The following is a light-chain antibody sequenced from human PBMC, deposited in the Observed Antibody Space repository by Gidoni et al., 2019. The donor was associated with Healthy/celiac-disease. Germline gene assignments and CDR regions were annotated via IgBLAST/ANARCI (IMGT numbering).Light chain of an antibody. CDR2: AAS. CDR1: QGISSY. J-gene: IGKJ1*01. CDR3: QQHNSHPPLT. Sequence: IQLTKSPSFLSASVGDRVTITCQASQGISSYLTWYQQKPGKAPKLLIYAASTLQSGVPSRFSGSGSGTDFTLTISSLQPEDFATYYCQQHNSHPPLTFGQGTKVEIK. V-gene: IGKV1-9*01.